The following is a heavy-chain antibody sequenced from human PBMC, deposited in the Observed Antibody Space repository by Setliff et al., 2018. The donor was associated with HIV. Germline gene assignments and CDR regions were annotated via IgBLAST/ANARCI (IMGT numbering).Heavy chain of an antibody. J-gene: IGHJ4*02. Sequence: SETLSLTCTVSGGSISSYYWSWIRQPPGKGLEWIGYIYYNGNTNYNPSLKSRVTISVDTSKNQFSLDLTSVTAADTAVYYCARGGYGSGNAYYFADWGQGTLVTVSS. D-gene: IGHD3-10*01. CDR3: ARGGYGSGNAYYFAD. V-gene: IGHV4-59*12. CDR2: IYYNGNT. CDR1: GGSISSYY.